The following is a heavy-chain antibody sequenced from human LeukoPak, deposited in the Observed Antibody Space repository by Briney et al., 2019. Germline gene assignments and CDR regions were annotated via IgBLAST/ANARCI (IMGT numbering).Heavy chain of an antibody. D-gene: IGHD5-18*01. CDR1: GGSISSYY. CDR3: ARLDTDMLYFDY. Sequence: SETLSLTCTVTGGSISSYYWSWIRQPPGKGLEWIGYIYHSGHTNYNPSLRSRVTFSVDTSKNQFSLKLSSVTAADTSVYYCARLDTDMLYFDYWGQGTLVTVSS. V-gene: IGHV4-59*08. CDR2: IYHSGHT. J-gene: IGHJ4*02.